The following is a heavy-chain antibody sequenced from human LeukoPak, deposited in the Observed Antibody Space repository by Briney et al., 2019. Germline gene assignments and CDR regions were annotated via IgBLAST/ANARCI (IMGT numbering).Heavy chain of an antibody. CDR2: MNPNSGNT. CDR1: GYTFTSYD. V-gene: IGHV1-8*01. J-gene: IGHJ4*02. CDR3: ARGGRYYDSSGYYGLFGETKSIDY. Sequence: ASVKVSCKASGYTFTSYDINWVRQATGQGLEWMGWMNPNSGNTVYAQKFQGRVTMTRNTSISTAYMELSSLRSEDTAVYYCARGGRYYDSSGYYGLFGETKSIDYWGQGTLVTVSS. D-gene: IGHD3-22*01.